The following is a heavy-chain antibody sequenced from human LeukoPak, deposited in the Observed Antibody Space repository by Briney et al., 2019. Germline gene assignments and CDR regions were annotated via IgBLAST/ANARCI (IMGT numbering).Heavy chain of an antibody. CDR1: GGSISSSSYY. CDR2: IYYSGST. D-gene: IGHD6-19*01. Sequence: PSETLSLTCTVSGGSISSSSYYWGWIRQPPGKGLEWIGSIYYSGSTYYNPSLKSRVTISVDTSKNQFSLKLSSVTAADTAVYYCARTASSGWYRYYYMDVWGKGTTVTVSS. V-gene: IGHV4-39*07. J-gene: IGHJ6*03. CDR3: ARTASSGWYRYYYMDV.